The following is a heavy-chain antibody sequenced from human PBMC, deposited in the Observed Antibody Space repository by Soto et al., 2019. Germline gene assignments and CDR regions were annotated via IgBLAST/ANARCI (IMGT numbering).Heavy chain of an antibody. CDR1: GGSFSGYY. CDR3: ARRIVVVPAAMGGWFDP. CDR2: INHSGST. Sequence: SETLSLTCAVYGGSFSGYYWSWIRQPPGKGLEWIGEINHSGSTNYNPSLKSRVTISVDTSKNQFSLKLSSVTAADTAVYYCARRIVVVPAAMGGWFDPWGQGTLVTLSS. V-gene: IGHV4-34*01. J-gene: IGHJ5*02. D-gene: IGHD2-2*01.